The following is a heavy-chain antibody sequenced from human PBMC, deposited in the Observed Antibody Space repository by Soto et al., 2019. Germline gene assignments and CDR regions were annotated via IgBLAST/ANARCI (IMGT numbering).Heavy chain of an antibody. CDR3: ARGPTDYYDNSANYFLDY. J-gene: IGHJ4*02. D-gene: IGHD3-22*01. CDR2: ISTYNGNT. V-gene: IGHV1-18*01. CDR1: GYTFITYG. Sequence: QGQLVQSGAEVKKPGASVKVSCKASGYTFITYGVSWVRQAPGQGLDWLGWISTYNGNTRYAERLQGRVTMTTDTTTNTAYMELRNLRCDDTAVYYCARGPTDYYDNSANYFLDYWGQGTLVTVSS.